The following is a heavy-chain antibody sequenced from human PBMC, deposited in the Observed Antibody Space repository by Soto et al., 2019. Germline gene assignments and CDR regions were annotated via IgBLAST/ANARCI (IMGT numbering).Heavy chain of an antibody. V-gene: IGHV1-18*01. CDR1: GYTFTSYG. J-gene: IGHJ4*02. CDR2: ITVSNGNT. CDR3: ARFLQLRPLDY. Sequence: ASVKVSCKASGYTFTSYGISWVRQAPGQGLEFMGWITVSNGNTNYAQKFQDRVIMTTDTSTSTSYMELRSLRSDDTAVYYCARFLQLRPLDYWGQGTLVTVSS. D-gene: IGHD1-1*01.